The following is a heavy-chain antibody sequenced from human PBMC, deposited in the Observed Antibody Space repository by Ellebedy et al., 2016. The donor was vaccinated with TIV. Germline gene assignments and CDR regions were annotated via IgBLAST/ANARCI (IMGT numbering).Heavy chain of an antibody. D-gene: IGHD4/OR15-4a*01. CDR2: INAGNGNT. Sequence: ASVKVSXKASGYTFTSYAMHWVRQAPGQRLDWMGWINAGNGNTKYSQKFQGRVTIIRDASAGTAYMELSRLKSEDTAVYYCARNYGDHSRYFDFWGRGTLVTVSS. CDR3: ARNYGDHSRYFDF. J-gene: IGHJ2*01. CDR1: GYTFTSYA. V-gene: IGHV1-3*01.